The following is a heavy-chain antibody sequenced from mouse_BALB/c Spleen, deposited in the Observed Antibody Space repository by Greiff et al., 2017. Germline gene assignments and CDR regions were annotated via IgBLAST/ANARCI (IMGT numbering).Heavy chain of an antibody. CDR1: GYTFTSYV. CDR2: INPYNDGT. V-gene: IGHV1-14*01. Sequence: HLVESGPELVKPGASVKMSCKASGYTFTSYVMHWVKQKPGQGLEWIGYINPYNDGTKYNEKFKGKATLTSDKSSSTAYMELSSLTSEDSAVYYCARSRGVSYFDVWGAGTTVTVSS. D-gene: IGHD6-2*01. CDR3: ARSRGVSYFDV. J-gene: IGHJ1*01.